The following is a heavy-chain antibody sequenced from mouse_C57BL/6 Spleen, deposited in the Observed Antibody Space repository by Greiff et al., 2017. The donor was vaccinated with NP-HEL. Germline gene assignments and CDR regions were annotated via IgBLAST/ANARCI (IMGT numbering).Heavy chain of an antibody. D-gene: IGHD2-3*01. Sequence: VQRVESGAELARPGASVKLSCKASGYTFTSYGISWVKQRTGQGLEWIGEIYPRSGNTYYNEKFKGKATLTADKSSSTAYMELRSLTSEDYAVDFCARERSFPDGFDYWGQGTTLTVSS. CDR1: GYTFTSYG. V-gene: IGHV1-81*01. J-gene: IGHJ2*01. CDR3: ARERSFPDGFDY. CDR2: IYPRSGNT.